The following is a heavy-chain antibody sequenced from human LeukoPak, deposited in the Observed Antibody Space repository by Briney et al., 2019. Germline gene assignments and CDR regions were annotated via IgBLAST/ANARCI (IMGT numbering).Heavy chain of an antibody. D-gene: IGHD2-2*01. V-gene: IGHV3-21*01. J-gene: IGHJ4*02. Sequence: KPGGSLRLSCAASGFTFSSYSMNWVRQAPGKGLEWVSSISSSSSYIYYADSVKGRFTISGDNAKNSLYLQMNSLRAEDTAVYYCARDRIVVVPAAHYFDYWGQGTLVTVSS. CDR2: ISSSSSYI. CDR3: ARDRIVVVPAAHYFDY. CDR1: GFTFSSYS.